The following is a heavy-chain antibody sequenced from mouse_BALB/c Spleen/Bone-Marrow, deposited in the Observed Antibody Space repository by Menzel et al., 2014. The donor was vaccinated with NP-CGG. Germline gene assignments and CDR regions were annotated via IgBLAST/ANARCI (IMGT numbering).Heavy chain of an antibody. CDR2: ISYSGNT. CDR1: GYSITSGY. Sequence: DVKLQESGPSLVKPSQTLSLTCSVTGYSITSGYWNWIRKFPGNKLEYMGYISYSGNTYYNPSLKSRISITRDTSKIQYSLQLNDVTTEYTATKYCATYDGYCFDYWGQGTPLTVSS. V-gene: IGHV3-8*02. D-gene: IGHD2-3*01. J-gene: IGHJ2*01. CDR3: ATYDGYCFDY.